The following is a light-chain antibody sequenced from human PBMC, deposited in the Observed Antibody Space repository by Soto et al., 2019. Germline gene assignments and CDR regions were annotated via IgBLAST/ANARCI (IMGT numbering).Light chain of an antibody. CDR1: QSVSSN. V-gene: IGKV3-11*01. CDR2: DAS. Sequence: VMTQSPATLSVSRGEGATLSCRASQSVSSNLAWYQQKPGQAPRLLIYDASNRAAGIPARFSGSGSGTDFTLTISSLEPEDFTMYPCQPPHYSPTTPFGQGKRLE. J-gene: IGKJ5*01. CDR3: QPPHYSPTTP.